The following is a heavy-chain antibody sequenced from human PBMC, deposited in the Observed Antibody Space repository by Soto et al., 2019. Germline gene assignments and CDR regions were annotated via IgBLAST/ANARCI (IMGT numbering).Heavy chain of an antibody. D-gene: IGHD3-3*01. J-gene: IGHJ4*02. CDR1: GGSISSYY. Sequence: SETLSLTCTVSGGSISSYYWSWIRQPPGKGLEWIGYIYYSGSTNYNPSLKSRVTISVDTSKNQFSLKLSSVTAADTAVYYCARGLYYDFWSGYSDYWGQGTLVTVSS. V-gene: IGHV4-59*12. CDR3: ARGLYYDFWSGYSDY. CDR2: IYYSGST.